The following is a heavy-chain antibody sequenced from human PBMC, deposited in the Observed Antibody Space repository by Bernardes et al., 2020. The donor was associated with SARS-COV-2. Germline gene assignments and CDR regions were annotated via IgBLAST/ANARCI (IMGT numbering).Heavy chain of an antibody. D-gene: IGHD4-17*01. CDR3: AKDYGDYATARNWFDP. CDR2: ISGSGDRT. J-gene: IGHJ5*02. Sequence: GSLRLSCAASGFTFTNYAMSWVRQAPGEGPEWVSTISGSGDRTWYADPVKGRFTISRDIPKNTVYLQMDSLRADDTAVYYCAKDYGDYATARNWFDPWGQGALVTVS. V-gene: IGHV3-23*01. CDR1: GFTFTNYA.